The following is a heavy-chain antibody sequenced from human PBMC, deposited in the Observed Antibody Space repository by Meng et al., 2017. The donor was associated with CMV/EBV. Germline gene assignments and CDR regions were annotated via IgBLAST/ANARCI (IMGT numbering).Heavy chain of an antibody. CDR2: ISGSGGST. CDR1: GFTFSSYA. D-gene: IGHD7-27*01. CDR3: VFPKGGRGDDAFDI. V-gene: IGHV3-23*01. J-gene: IGHJ3*02. Sequence: GGSLRLSCAASGFTFSSYAMSWVRQAPGKGLEWVSAISGSGGSTYYADSVKGRFTISRDNSKNTLYLQMNSLRAEDTAMYYCVFPKGGRGDDAFDIWGQGTMVTVSS.